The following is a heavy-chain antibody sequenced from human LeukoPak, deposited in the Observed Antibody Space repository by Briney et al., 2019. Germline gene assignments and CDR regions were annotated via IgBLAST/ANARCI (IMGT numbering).Heavy chain of an antibody. CDR3: ARQRIAARLIDY. D-gene: IGHD6-6*01. J-gene: IGHJ4*02. CDR2: IYYSGST. CDR1: GGSISSYY. V-gene: IGHV4-39*01. Sequence: SETLSLTCTVSGGSISSYYWGWIRQPPGKGLEWIGSIYYSGSTYYNPSLKSRVTISVDTSKNQFSLKLSSVTAADTAVYYCARQRIAARLIDYWGQGTLVTVSS.